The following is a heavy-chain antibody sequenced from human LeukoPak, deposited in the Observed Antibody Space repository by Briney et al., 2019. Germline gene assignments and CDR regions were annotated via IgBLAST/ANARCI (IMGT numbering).Heavy chain of an antibody. Sequence: GGSLRLSCAASGFTFSSYEMNWVRRAPGKGLERISYISSSGTTIYYADSVKGRFTISRDNAKKSLYLRMNSLRAEDTAVYYCARPLDYGDYVPLDYWGQGTLVTVSS. CDR1: GFTFSSYE. J-gene: IGHJ4*02. CDR3: ARPLDYGDYVPLDY. V-gene: IGHV3-48*03. D-gene: IGHD4-17*01. CDR2: ISSSGTTI.